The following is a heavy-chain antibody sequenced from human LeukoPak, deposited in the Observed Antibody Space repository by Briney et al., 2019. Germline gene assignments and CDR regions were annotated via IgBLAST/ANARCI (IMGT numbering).Heavy chain of an antibody. CDR1: GFTVSNTY. CDR3: AAHVEMAAILSY. J-gene: IGHJ4*02. D-gene: IGHD5-24*01. Sequence: GGSLRLSCAASGFTVSNTYMSWVRQAPGRGLEWVSVIYRDGTTSYAGSVKGRFTISRDNSKSTLYLQMNSLRAEDTAVYYCAAHVEMAAILSYWGQGTLVTVSS. V-gene: IGHV3-66*01. CDR2: IYRDGTT.